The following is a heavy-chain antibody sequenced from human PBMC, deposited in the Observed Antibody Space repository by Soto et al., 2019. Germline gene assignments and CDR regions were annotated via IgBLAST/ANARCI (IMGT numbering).Heavy chain of an antibody. V-gene: IGHV4-34*01. CDR2: INHSGST. Sequence: SETLSLTCAVYGGSFSGYYWSWIRQPPGKGLEWIGEINHSGSTNYNPSLKSRVTISVDTSKNQFSLKLSSVTAADTAVYYCAGPGGKGGDYYGRDVGGKGTRVTVPS. D-gene: IGHD3-16*01. CDR3: AGPGGKGGDYYGRDV. J-gene: IGHJ6*04. CDR1: GGSFSGYY.